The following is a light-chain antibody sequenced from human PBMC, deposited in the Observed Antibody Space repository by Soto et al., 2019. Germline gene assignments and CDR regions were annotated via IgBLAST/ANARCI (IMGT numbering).Light chain of an antibody. CDR1: QNIRRR. V-gene: IGKV1-5*01. J-gene: IGKJ4*01. CDR2: DAS. CDR3: QLYNIWPPLT. Sequence: DCQMIQSPSTLSASVGGRCTITCRAIQNIRRRLAWFQQKPGKPPKLLVYDASSLESGVPSRFSESGCGTEFSLTVSSMEYEDYAANYCQLYNIWPPLTFGGGTKVDIK.